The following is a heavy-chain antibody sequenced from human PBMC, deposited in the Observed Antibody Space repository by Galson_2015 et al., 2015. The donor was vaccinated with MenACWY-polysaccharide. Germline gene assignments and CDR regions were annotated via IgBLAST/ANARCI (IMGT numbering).Heavy chain of an antibody. CDR2: ISWNSAST. CDR1: GFTFDDYA. V-gene: IGHV3-9*01. D-gene: IGHD2-15*01. Sequence: SLRLSCAASGFTFDDYAMHWVRHAPGKGLEWVSGISWNSASTGYADSVKGRFTISRDNAKNSLYLQMNSLRVEDTALHYCAKDILRAQYCSGSRCYPEGAFHIWGQGTMVTVSS. CDR3: AKDILRAQYCSGSRCYPEGAFHI. J-gene: IGHJ3*02.